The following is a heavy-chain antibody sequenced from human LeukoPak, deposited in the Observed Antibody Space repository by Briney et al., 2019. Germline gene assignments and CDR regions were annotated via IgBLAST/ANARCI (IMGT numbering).Heavy chain of an antibody. Sequence: ASVKVSCKASGYTFTSYGISWVRQAPGQGLEWMGWISAYNGNTNYAQKLQGRVTMTTDTSTGTAYMELRSLRSDDTAVYYCARDRHNIVVVTAITYPDYWGQGTLVTVSS. CDR2: ISAYNGNT. J-gene: IGHJ4*02. V-gene: IGHV1-18*01. CDR1: GYTFTSYG. D-gene: IGHD2-21*02. CDR3: ARDRHNIVVVTAITYPDY.